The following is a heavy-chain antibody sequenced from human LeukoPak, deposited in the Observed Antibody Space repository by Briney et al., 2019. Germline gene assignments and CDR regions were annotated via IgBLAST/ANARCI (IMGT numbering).Heavy chain of an antibody. V-gene: IGHV3-7*01. CDR2: IKQDGSAK. Sequence: GGSLRLSCAASGFAFGDFWMSWVRQTPGKGLESVATIKQDGSAKEYVDSVKGRFTISRENARNSLYLQMDSLRAGDTAVYYCVRGIQVNKYIETAYDSWGQGTLVTVSS. D-gene: IGHD1/OR15-1a*01. CDR1: GFAFGDFW. J-gene: IGHJ4*02. CDR3: VRGIQVNKYIETAYDS.